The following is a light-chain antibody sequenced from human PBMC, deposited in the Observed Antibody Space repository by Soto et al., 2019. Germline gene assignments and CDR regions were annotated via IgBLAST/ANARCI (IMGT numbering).Light chain of an antibody. CDR1: QGINNY. J-gene: IGKJ1*01. V-gene: IGKV1-16*02. CDR3: QQYDTFPRT. CDR2: ATY. Sequence: DIQMTQSPSSLSASVGDRVTITCRASQGINNYVAWFQQKPGRAPKSLIYATYNLQSGVPSKFSASGSGTEFTLTLSSLQPEEFATYYCQQYDTFPRTFGQGTKVEI.